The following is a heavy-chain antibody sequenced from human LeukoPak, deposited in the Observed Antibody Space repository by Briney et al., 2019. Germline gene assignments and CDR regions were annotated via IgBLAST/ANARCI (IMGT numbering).Heavy chain of an antibody. CDR1: GGSISSYY. V-gene: IGHV4-59*01. Sequence: SETLSLTCTVSGGSISSYYWSWIRQPPGKGLEWIGYIYYSGSTNYNPSLKSRVTISVDTSKNQFSLKLSSVTAADTAVYYCARVVQTPSSGYFDYWGQGTLVTVSS. CDR3: ARVVQTPSSGYFDY. D-gene: IGHD3-22*01. J-gene: IGHJ4*02. CDR2: IYYSGST.